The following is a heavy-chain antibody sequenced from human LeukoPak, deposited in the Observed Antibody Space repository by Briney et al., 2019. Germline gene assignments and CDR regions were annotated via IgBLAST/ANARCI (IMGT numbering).Heavy chain of an antibody. D-gene: IGHD1/OR15-1a*01. CDR1: GFTISSDA. CDR3: VKRRSRNTGPFDY. Sequence: GGSLRLSCAASGFTISSDALTWVRLGPGRRLEWVSAISGSKTYYAESVKGRFTISRDDSNNMLYLQMTSLRAEDTAVYYCVKRRSRNTGPFDYWGQGTQVTVSP. J-gene: IGHJ4*02. V-gene: IGHV3-23*01. CDR2: ISGSKT.